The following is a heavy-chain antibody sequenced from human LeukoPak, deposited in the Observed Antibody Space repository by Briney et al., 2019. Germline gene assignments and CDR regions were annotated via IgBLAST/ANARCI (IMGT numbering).Heavy chain of an antibody. V-gene: IGHV1-46*01. J-gene: IGHJ3*02. D-gene: IGHD5-12*01. CDR3: ARERRSIVATIDAFDI. Sequence: GASVKVSCKASGYTFTSYYMHWVRQAPGQGLEWMGIINPSGGSTSYAQKFQGRVTMTRDTSISTAYMELSRLRSDDTAVYYCARERRSIVATIDAFDIWGQGTMVTVSS. CDR2: INPSGGST. CDR1: GYTFTSYY.